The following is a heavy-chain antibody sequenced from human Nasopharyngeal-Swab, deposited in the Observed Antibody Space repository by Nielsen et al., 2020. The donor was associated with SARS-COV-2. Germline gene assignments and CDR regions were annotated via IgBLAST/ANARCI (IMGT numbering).Heavy chain of an antibody. J-gene: IGHJ4*02. CDR2: IKQDGSEK. CDR3: ARDEEPVHSGYDFFDY. CDR1: GFTFSSYW. V-gene: IGHV3-7*01. Sequence: GESLKISCAASGFTFSSYWMSWVRQAPGKGLEWVANIKQDGSEKYYVDPVKGRFTISRDNAKNSLYLQMNSLRAEDTAVYYCARDEEPVHSGYDFFDYWGQGTLVTVSS. D-gene: IGHD5-12*01.